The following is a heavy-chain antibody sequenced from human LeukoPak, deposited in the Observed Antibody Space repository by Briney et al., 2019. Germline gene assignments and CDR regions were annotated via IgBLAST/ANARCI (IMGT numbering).Heavy chain of an antibody. D-gene: IGHD3-10*01. Sequence: PSETLSLTCAVYIDSFSNYHWNWIRQTPSKGLEWIGEVNEVGGTNISPSLRNRVILSVDTSKNQFFLKLISVTVADTAVYYCARAYYSTSWFPHWGQGALVTVSS. CDR1: IDSFSNYH. CDR2: VNEVGGT. CDR3: ARAYYSTSWFPH. V-gene: IGHV4-34*01. J-gene: IGHJ5*02.